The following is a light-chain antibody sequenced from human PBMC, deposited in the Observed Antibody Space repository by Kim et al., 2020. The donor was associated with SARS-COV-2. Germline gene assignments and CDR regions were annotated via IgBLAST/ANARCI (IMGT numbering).Light chain of an antibody. CDR1: KLGDKF. J-gene: IGLJ2*01. CDR3: QAWATDSVT. Sequence: SASPGQTASLTCSGDKLGDKFASWYQQKPGQSPVLVIYQDTRRPSEIPERFSGSNSGDTATLTLSGTQAMDEADYYCQAWATDSVTFGGGTQLTVL. CDR2: QDT. V-gene: IGLV3-1*01.